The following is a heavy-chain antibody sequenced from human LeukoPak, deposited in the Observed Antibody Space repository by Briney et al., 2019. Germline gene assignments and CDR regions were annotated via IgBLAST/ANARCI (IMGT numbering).Heavy chain of an antibody. Sequence: ASVKVSCKASGYTFTSYDINWVRQATGQGLEWMGWINPNSGGTNYAQKFQGRVTMTRDTSISTAYMELSRLRSDDTAVYYCAREETYYYGSGSYYNFDYWGQGTLVTVSS. CDR2: INPNSGGT. CDR1: GYTFTSYD. J-gene: IGHJ4*02. D-gene: IGHD3-10*01. CDR3: AREETYYYGSGSYYNFDY. V-gene: IGHV1-2*02.